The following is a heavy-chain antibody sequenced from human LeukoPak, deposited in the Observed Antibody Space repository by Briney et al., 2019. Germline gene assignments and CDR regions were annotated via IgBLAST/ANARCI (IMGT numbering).Heavy chain of an antibody. CDR3: ARESIVVVPTTMDDASDI. CDR1: GFTFSHYY. J-gene: IGHJ3*02. CDR2: IKQDGSEQ. V-gene: IGHV3-7*01. Sequence: GGSLRHSCAASGFTFSHYYMSWVRQAPGKGLEWVANIKQDGSEQFYLDSVKGRFTISRDNAKNALYLQMHSLRVEDTAVYCCARESIVVVPTTMDDASDIWGQGTMVTVSS. D-gene: IGHD2-2*01.